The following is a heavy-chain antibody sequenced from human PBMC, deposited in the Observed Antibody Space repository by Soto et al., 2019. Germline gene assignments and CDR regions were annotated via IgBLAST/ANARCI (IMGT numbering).Heavy chain of an antibody. CDR2: IRGSGDGT. CDR1: GFTFSNYA. D-gene: IGHD5-18*01. J-gene: IGHJ4*02. Sequence: QPGGSLRLSCAASGFTFSNYAMSWVRQAPGKGLEWVSAIRGSGDGTYYAESVKGRFTISRDNSNNTLYLQLNSLRAEDTAVDYCTKRRYSYGPPDYWGQGTLVTVSS. CDR3: TKRRYSYGPPDY. V-gene: IGHV3-23*01.